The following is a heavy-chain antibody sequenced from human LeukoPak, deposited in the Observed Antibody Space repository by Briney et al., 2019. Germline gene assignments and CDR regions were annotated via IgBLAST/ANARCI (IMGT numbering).Heavy chain of an antibody. CDR3: AKDIRQIRQWLGPFDY. CDR2: ISGSGGST. V-gene: IGHV3-23*01. CDR1: GFTFSSYA. J-gene: IGHJ4*02. Sequence: QPGGSLRLSCAASGFTFSSYAMSWVRQAPGKGLEWVSAISGSGGSTYYADSVKGRFTISRGNSKNTLYLQMNSLRAEDTAVYYCAKDIRQIRQWLGPFDYWGQGTLVTVSS. D-gene: IGHD6-19*01.